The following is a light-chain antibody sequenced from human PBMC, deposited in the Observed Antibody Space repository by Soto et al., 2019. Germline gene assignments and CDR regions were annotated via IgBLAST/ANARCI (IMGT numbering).Light chain of an antibody. Sequence: QSALTQPASVSGSPGQSITISCTGTSSDVGGYDFVSWYQQRPGKAPKLIIYDVSNRPSGVSNRFSGSKSGNTASLTISGLQAEDEADYYCTSYTRSDIGVFGGGTNLTVL. V-gene: IGLV2-14*01. CDR3: TSYTRSDIGV. CDR2: DVS. CDR1: SSDVGGYDF. J-gene: IGLJ3*02.